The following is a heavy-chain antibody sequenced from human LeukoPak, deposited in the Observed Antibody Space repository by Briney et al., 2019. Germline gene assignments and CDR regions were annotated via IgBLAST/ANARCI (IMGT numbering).Heavy chain of an antibody. J-gene: IGHJ4*02. V-gene: IGHV1-18*01. CDR2: IGAYNGNT. D-gene: IGHD3-10*01. Sequence: ASVKVSCKASGYTFTSYGISWVRQAPGQGLEWMGWIGAYNGNTNYAQKLQGRVTMTTDTSTSTAYMELRSLRSDDTAVYYCARGHYYYGSGSYYFDYWGQGTLVTVSS. CDR1: GYTFTSYG. CDR3: ARGHYYYGSGSYYFDY.